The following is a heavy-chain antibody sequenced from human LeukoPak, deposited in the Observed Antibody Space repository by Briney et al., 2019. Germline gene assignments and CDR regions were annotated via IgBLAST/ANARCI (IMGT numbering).Heavy chain of an antibody. J-gene: IGHJ4*02. CDR1: GFTLSAYA. V-gene: IGHV3-30*18. CDR2: ISYDGSNK. CDR3: AKEGLGSSWYPNYFDY. D-gene: IGHD6-13*01. Sequence: PGRSLRLSCAASGFTLSAYAMHWVRQAPGKGLEWVALISYDGSNKYYADFVKGRFTISRDSSKNTLYLQVNSLRAEDTAVYYCAKEGLGSSWYPNYFDYWGQGTLVTVSS.